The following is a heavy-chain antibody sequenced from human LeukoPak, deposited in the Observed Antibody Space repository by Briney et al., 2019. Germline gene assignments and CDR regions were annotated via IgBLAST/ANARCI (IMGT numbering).Heavy chain of an antibody. CDR1: GFTFSSYS. CDR3: ARDPPAAMYYFDY. CDR2: ISSSSSTI. J-gene: IGHJ4*02. Sequence: GGSLRLSCAASGFTFSSYSMNWVRQAPGKGLEWVSYISSSSSTIYYADSVKGRFTISRDNAKNSLYLQMNSLRAEDTAVYYCARDPPAAMYYFDYWGQGTLVTVSS. V-gene: IGHV3-48*01. D-gene: IGHD2-2*01.